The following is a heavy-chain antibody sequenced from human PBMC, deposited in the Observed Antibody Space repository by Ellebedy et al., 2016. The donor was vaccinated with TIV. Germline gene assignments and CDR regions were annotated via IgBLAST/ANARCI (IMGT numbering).Heavy chain of an antibody. CDR1: GGSFSSYY. D-gene: IGHD3-10*01. CDR2: IYYSGST. V-gene: IGHV4-39*01. CDR3: ARHEPDGSGNLNWFDP. Sequence: SETLSLTXAVYGGSFSSYYWGWIRQPPGKGLEWIGSIYYSGSTYYNPSLKSRVTISVDTSKNQFSLKLSSVTAADTAVYYCARHEPDGSGNLNWFDPWGQGTLVAVSS. J-gene: IGHJ5*02.